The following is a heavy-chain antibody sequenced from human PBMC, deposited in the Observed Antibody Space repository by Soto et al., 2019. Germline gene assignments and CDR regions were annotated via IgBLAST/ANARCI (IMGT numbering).Heavy chain of an antibody. CDR1: GGSISSSSYY. J-gene: IGHJ5*02. CDR3: ARKMLEFDP. CDR2: IYYSGST. Sequence: SETLSLTCTVSGGSISSSSYYWGWIRQPPGKGLEWIGSIYYSGSTYYNPSLKSRVTISVDTSKNQFSLKLSSVTAADTAVYYCARKMLEFDPWGQGTLVTV. D-gene: IGHD3-10*02. V-gene: IGHV4-39*01.